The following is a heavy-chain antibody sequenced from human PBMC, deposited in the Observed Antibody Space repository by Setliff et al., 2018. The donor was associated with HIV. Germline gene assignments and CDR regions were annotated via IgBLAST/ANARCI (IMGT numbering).Heavy chain of an antibody. CDR3: ARVLNPSDAFDI. J-gene: IGHJ3*02. CDR1: GGSFTDIGGSFTDYY. Sequence: SETLSLTCAVFGGSFTDIGGSFTDYYWIWIRQPPGKGLEWIGEINHSGSTHYNPSLKSRVTISVDTSKNQFSVKLSSVTAADTAVYYCARVLNPSDAFDIWGQGTMVTVSS. V-gene: IGHV4-34*09. CDR2: INHSGST.